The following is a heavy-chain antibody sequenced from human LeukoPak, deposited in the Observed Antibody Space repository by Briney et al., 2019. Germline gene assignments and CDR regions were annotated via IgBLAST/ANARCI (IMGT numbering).Heavy chain of an antibody. Sequence: GGSLRLSCAASGFTFSSYSMTWARQAPGKGLEWVSGISGGGVTTYYADSVKGRFTISRDNSKNTLYLQMNSLRADDTAIYYCARNQQLGGHSYYYYGMDVWGQGTTVTVSS. CDR1: GFTFSSYS. CDR3: ARNQQLGGHSYYYYGMDV. D-gene: IGHD3-16*01. J-gene: IGHJ6*02. V-gene: IGHV3-23*01. CDR2: ISGGGVTT.